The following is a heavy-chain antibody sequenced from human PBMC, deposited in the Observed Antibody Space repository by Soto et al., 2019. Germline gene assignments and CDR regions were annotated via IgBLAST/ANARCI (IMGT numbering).Heavy chain of an antibody. CDR3: ARVGEVAANYYGMDV. D-gene: IGHD6-13*01. CDR2: INPNSGGT. V-gene: IGHV1-2*04. CDR1: GYTFTGYY. J-gene: IGHJ6*02. Sequence: GASVKVSCKASGYTFTGYYMHWVRQAPGQGLEWMGWINPNSGGTNYAQKFQGWVTMTRDTSISTAYMELSGLRSDDTAVYYCARVGEVAANYYGMDVWGQGTTVTVSS.